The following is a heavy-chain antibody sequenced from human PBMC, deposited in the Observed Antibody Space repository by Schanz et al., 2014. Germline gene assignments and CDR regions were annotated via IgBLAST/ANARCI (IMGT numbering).Heavy chain of an antibody. Sequence: QVQLVQSGAEVKKPGASVKVSCKASGYTLTGFGVSWVRQAPGQGREWMGWISAYSGNSKYAQKLQGRVTMTTDTSTNTAYMELRSLTSDDTAVYYCARRDTVMGGDYWGQGTLVTVSS. CDR1: GYTLTGFG. J-gene: IGHJ4*02. V-gene: IGHV1-18*01. CDR3: ARRDTVMGGDY. D-gene: IGHD5-18*01. CDR2: ISAYSGNS.